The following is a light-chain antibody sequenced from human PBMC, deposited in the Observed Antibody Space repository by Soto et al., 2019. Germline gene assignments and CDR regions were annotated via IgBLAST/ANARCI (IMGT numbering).Light chain of an antibody. J-gene: IGKJ4*01. V-gene: IGKV1-27*01. Sequence: ILMPQTLSSQPASVGDRVTLTCRASQGTSNYLAWYKQKPGNGLKLLIYAASTLQSGVPSRFSGSGSGTDFTLTISSLQPEDVATYYCQKYNSAPHTFGGGTKVDIK. CDR2: AAS. CDR3: QKYNSAPHT. CDR1: QGTSNY.